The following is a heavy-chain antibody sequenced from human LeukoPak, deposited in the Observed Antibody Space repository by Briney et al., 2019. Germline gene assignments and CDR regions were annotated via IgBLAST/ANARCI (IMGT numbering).Heavy chain of an antibody. J-gene: IGHJ4*02. D-gene: IGHD5-12*01. Sequence: GGSLRLSCAASGFTVSTNYVSWVRQAPGKGLEWVSVIYSSGSTYYADSVKGRFTISRDNSKNTLYLQMNSLRGEDTAVYYCARGRGYSGYDCPDYWGQGTLVTVSS. CDR3: ARGRGYSGYDCPDY. CDR1: GFTVSTNY. CDR2: IYSSGST. V-gene: IGHV3-66*03.